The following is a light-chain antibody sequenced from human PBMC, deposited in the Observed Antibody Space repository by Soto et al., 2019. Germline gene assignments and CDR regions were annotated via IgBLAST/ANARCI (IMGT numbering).Light chain of an antibody. CDR1: QSVSSSY. V-gene: IGKV3-20*01. Sequence: EIVLTQSPGTLSLSPGERATLSCRASQSVSSSYLAWYQQKPGQAPRLLIYGASSRATGIPDRFSGSGSGTDFTLTISRPEPEDFAVYYCQQYGSSPKTFGQGTK. CDR3: QQYGSSPKT. J-gene: IGKJ1*01. CDR2: GAS.